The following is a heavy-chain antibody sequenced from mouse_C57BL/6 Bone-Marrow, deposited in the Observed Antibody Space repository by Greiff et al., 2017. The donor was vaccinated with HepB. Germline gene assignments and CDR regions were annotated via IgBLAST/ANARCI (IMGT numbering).Heavy chain of an antibody. D-gene: IGHD1-1*01. V-gene: IGHV1-81*01. CDR3: AREGITTVVATGRFDY. J-gene: IGHJ2*01. Sequence: VMLVESGAELARPGASVKLSCKASGYTFTSYGISWVKQRTGQGLEWIGEIYPRSGNTYYNEKFKGKATLTADKSSSTAYMELRSLTSEDSAVYFCAREGITTVVATGRFDYWGQGTTLTVSS. CDR1: GYTFTSYG. CDR2: IYPRSGNT.